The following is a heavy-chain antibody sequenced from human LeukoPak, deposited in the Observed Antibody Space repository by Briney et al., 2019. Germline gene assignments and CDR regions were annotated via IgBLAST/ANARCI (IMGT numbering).Heavy chain of an antibody. CDR3: AKDRVQWRYYYYGMDV. CDR1: GFTFSSYG. V-gene: IGHV3-30*18. CDR2: ISYDGSNK. J-gene: IGHJ6*02. Sequence: SGGSLRLSCAASGFTFSSYGMHWVRQAPGKGLEWVAVISYDGSNKYYADSVKGRFTISRDNSKNTLYLQMNSLRAEDTAVYYCAKDRVQWRYYYYGMDVWGQGTTVTVSS. D-gene: IGHD6-19*01.